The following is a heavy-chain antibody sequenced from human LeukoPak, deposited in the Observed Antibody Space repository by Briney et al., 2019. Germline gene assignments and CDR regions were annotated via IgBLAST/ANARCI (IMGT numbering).Heavy chain of an antibody. CDR1: GFTFSTNA. D-gene: IGHD1-26*01. Sequence: GGSLRLSCLTSGFTFSTNAMSWVRQAPGKGLEWISGISGSGASTYYADSVTGRFTISRDNSRNTLYLQMNSLRGDDTAVYYCAKDVGKWESLHFFDYWGQGTLVSVST. CDR2: ISGSGAST. V-gene: IGHV3-23*01. CDR3: AKDVGKWESLHFFDY. J-gene: IGHJ4*02.